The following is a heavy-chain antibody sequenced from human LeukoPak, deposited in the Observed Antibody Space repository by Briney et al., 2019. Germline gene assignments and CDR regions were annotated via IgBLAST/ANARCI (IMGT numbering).Heavy chain of an antibody. D-gene: IGHD6-19*01. CDR3: ARDVAVAGTGDAFDI. J-gene: IGHJ3*02. CDR2: IIPILGIA. Sequence: GSSVTVSFKASGGTFISYAISWVRQAPGQGLEWMGRIIPILGIANYAQKFQGRVTITADKSTSTAYTELSSLRSEDTAVYCCARDVAVAGTGDAFDIWGQGTMVTVSS. CDR1: GGTFISYA. V-gene: IGHV1-69*04.